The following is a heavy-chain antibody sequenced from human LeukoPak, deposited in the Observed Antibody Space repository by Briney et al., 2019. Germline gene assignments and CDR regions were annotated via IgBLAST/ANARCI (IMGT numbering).Heavy chain of an antibody. V-gene: IGHV3-7*01. D-gene: IGHD6-19*01. J-gene: IGHJ4*02. CDR3: ARGLGIAVAGTLFDY. CDR1: GFTFSSYW. Sequence: PGGSLRLSCAASGFTFSSYWMSWVRQAPGKGLEWVANIKQDGSEKYYVDSVKGRFTISRDNAKNSLYLQMNSLRAEDTAVYYCARGLGIAVAGTLFDYWGQGTLVTVSS. CDR2: IKQDGSEK.